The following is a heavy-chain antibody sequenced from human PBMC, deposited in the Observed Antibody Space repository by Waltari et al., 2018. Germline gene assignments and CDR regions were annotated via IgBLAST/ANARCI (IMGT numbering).Heavy chain of an antibody. V-gene: IGHV4-39*02. J-gene: IGHJ2*01. Sequence: QLQMQESGPGLVKPSETMSLTRPVSGGSISSSSYYWGWIRQTPGKGMEWIGCIYYSGSTYYNPSLQSRVTISLDTSKNQFSLKLSSVTAADTAVYYCARDHFHYDFWSGYYMVYFDLWGRGTLVTVSS. D-gene: IGHD3-3*01. CDR1: GGSISSSSYY. CDR2: IYYSGST. CDR3: ARDHFHYDFWSGYYMVYFDL.